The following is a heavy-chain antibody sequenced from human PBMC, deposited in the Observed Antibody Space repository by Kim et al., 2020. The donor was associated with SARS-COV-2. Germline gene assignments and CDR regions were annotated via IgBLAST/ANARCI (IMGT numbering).Heavy chain of an antibody. CDR2: IIPIFGTA. D-gene: IGHD3-22*01. V-gene: IGHV1-69*13. CDR3: ARAYYYDSSGYYEGGSYFDY. CDR1: GGTFSSYA. Sequence: SVKVSCKASGGTFSSYAISWVRQAPGQGLEWMGGIIPIFGTANYAQKFQGRVTITADESTSTAYMELSSLKSADTAGYYCARAYYYDSSGYYEGGSYFDYWGQGTLVTVSS. J-gene: IGHJ4*02.